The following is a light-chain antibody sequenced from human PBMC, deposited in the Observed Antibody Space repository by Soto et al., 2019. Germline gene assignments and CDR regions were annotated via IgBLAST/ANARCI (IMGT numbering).Light chain of an antibody. CDR1: SSNIGAGYD. CDR2: DNN. J-gene: IGLJ1*01. CDR3: QSYDSSLSALYV. Sequence: QSALTQPPSVSGAPGQRVTISCTGSSSNIGAGYDVHWYQQLPGTAPKLLIYDNNNRPSGVPDRFSGSKSGTSASLAITGLQAEDEADYYCQSYDSSLSALYVFGTGTKVTVL. V-gene: IGLV1-40*01.